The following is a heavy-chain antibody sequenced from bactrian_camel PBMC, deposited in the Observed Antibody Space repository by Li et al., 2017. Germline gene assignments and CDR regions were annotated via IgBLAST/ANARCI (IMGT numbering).Heavy chain of an antibody. CDR2: LDSDGRI. Sequence: HVQLVESGGGSVQAGGSLRLSCAVSVSSANDYCLGWFRQASGKEREWVGSLDSDGRINYADSVKGRFTTSKDNRKNILYLQMNSLTPGDTAMYYCTARYEFGLGACRGVGGLGFWGQGTQVTVS. D-gene: IGHD1*01. J-gene: IGHJ6*01. CDR1: VSSANDYC. V-gene: IGHV3S9*01. CDR3: TARYEFGLGACRGVGGLGF.